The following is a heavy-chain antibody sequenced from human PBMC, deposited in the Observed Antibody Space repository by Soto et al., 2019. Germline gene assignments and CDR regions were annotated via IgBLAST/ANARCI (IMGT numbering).Heavy chain of an antibody. J-gene: IGHJ4*02. CDR1: GGTFSSYA. CDR2: IIPIFGTA. Sequence: QVQLVQSGAEVKKPGSSVKVSCKASGGTFSSYAISWVRQAPGQGLDWMGWIIPIFGTANYAQKVQGRVTITADKSTSTAYVELSSLRSEDTAVYYCASGLGYCSGGSCYIPPFFAYWGQGTLVTVSS. V-gene: IGHV1-69*06. CDR3: ASGLGYCSGGSCYIPPFFAY. D-gene: IGHD2-15*01.